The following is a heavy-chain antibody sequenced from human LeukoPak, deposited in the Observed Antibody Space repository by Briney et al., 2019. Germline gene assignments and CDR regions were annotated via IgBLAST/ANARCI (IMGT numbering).Heavy chain of an antibody. Sequence: PGGPPRLSCVASGFTFSNYAMSWVRQAPGKGLQWVSAISAGGDKIHYAGSVKGRFTISRDNSRNTLYVQMSSLKADDTAVYYCVKNVGGNEGAYWGQGTLVTVSS. CDR2: ISAGGDKI. J-gene: IGHJ4*02. CDR1: GFTFSNYA. D-gene: IGHD5-12*01. CDR3: VKNVGGNEGAY. V-gene: IGHV3-23*01.